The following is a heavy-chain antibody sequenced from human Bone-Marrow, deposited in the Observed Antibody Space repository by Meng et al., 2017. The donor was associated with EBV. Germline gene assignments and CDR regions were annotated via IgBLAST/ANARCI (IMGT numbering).Heavy chain of an antibody. CDR1: GGSISSSNW. Sequence: VSVPGRGKASGTRFLTCAVSGGSISSSNWWSWVRQPPGKGLEWIGEIYHSGSTNYNPSLKSRVTISVDKSKNQFSLKLSSVTAADTAVYYCARRKSAQIDYWGQGTLVTVSS. J-gene: IGHJ4*02. CDR2: IYHSGST. CDR3: ARRKSAQIDY. D-gene: IGHD6-13*01. V-gene: IGHV4-4*02.